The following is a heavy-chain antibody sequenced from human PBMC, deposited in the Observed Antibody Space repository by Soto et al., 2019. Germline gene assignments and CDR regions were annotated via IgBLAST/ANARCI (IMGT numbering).Heavy chain of an antibody. CDR1: GFTFSIYW. CDR2: INSDGSST. CDR3: ASGRRGHYYYGMDV. V-gene: IGHV3-74*01. J-gene: IGHJ6*02. Sequence: GGSLILSCSSSGFTFSIYWMHWVRQAPGKGLVWVSRINSDGSSTSYADSVKGRFTISRDNAKNTLYLQMNSLRAEDTAVYYCASGRRGHYYYGMDVWGQGTTVTVSS.